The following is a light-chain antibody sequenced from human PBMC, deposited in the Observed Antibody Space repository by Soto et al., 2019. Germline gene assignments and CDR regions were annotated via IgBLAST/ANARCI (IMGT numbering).Light chain of an antibody. CDR2: EGS. Sequence: QSVLTQPASVSGSPGQSITISCTGTSSDVGSYNLVSWYQQHLGKAPKLMIYEGSKRPSGVSNPFSGSKSGNTASLTISGLQAEDEADYYCCSYAGSSTWVFGGGTKVTVL. V-gene: IGLV2-23*01. CDR1: SSDVGSYNL. CDR3: CSYAGSSTWV. J-gene: IGLJ3*02.